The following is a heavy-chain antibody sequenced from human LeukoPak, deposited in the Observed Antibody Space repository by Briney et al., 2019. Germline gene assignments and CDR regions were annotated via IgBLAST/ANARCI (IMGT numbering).Heavy chain of an antibody. CDR2: ISGSGGST. D-gene: IGHD5-12*01. CDR1: GFTFSSYA. V-gene: IGHV3-23*01. CDR3: AKVATMGDYYGMDV. Sequence: GGSLRLSCAASGFTFSSYAMSWVRQAPGKGLEWVSAISGSGGSTYYADSVKGRFTISRDNSKNSLYLQMNSLRAEDTAVYYCAKVATMGDYYGMDVWGQGTTVSVSS. J-gene: IGHJ6*02.